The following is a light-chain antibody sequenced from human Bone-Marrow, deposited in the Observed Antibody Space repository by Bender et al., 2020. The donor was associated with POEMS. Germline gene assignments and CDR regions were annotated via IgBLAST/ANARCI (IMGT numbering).Light chain of an antibody. J-gene: IGLJ1*01. V-gene: IGLV3-25*02. CDR2: KDN. Sequence: SSDLTQPPSVSVSPGQTARITCSGDGLPGQYVYWYQQKPGQAPVVLIQKDNERPSGIPERFSGSTTGTTATLTITGVQADDEADYFCQSADSGGTFPYVFGSGTTVTVV. CDR1: GLPGQY. CDR3: QSADSGGTFPYV.